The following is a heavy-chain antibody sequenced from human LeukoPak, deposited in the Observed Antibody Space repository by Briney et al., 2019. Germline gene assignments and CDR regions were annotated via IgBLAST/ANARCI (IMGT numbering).Heavy chain of an antibody. V-gene: IGHV1-69*01. J-gene: IGHJ4*02. CDR2: IIPIFGTA. CDR1: GGTFSSYA. Sequence: ASVKVSCKASGGTFSSYAISWVRQAPGQGLGWMGGIIPIFGTANYAQKFQGRVTITADESTSTAYMELSSLRSEDTAVYYCARGTGCSSTSCYVLWGEYFDYWGQGTLVTVSS. D-gene: IGHD2-2*01. CDR3: ARGTGCSSTSCYVLWGEYFDY.